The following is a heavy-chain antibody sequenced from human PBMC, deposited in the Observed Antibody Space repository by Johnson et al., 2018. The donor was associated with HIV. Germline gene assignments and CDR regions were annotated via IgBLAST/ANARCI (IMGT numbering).Heavy chain of an antibody. CDR1: GFTFSDHW. Sequence: VQLVESGGGLVQPGGSLRLSCGASGFTFSDHWMQWVRQVPGKGLVWVSRINGDGTGSTYADSVKGRFTIARDNAKNTLYLEMKSLRREDTGVYHCVRTSGSGARCGGYDPFDVWGQGAMVTVSS. CDR3: VRTSGSGARCGGYDPFDV. D-gene: IGHD6-19*01. V-gene: IGHV3-74*01. J-gene: IGHJ3*01. CDR2: INGDGTGS.